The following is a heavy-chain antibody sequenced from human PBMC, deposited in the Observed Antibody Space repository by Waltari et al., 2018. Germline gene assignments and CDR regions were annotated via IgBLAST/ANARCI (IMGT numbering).Heavy chain of an antibody. J-gene: IGHJ6*02. Sequence: QVQLVESGGGVVQPGRSLRLSCAASGFTFSSYGLHWVRQAPGKGLEWVAVISYDGSNKYYADSVKGRFTISRDNSKNTLYLQMNSLRAEDTAVYYCAKSLNPSYYYGMDVWGQGTTVTVSS. V-gene: IGHV3-30*18. CDR3: AKSLNPSYYYGMDV. CDR1: GFTFSSYG. CDR2: ISYDGSNK.